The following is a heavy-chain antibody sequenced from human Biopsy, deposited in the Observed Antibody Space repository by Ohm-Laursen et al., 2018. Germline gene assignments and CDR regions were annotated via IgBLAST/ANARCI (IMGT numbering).Heavy chain of an antibody. CDR2: ISPSGGGT. CDR1: EFSFSRYD. V-gene: IGHV1-46*01. D-gene: IGHD1-26*01. CDR3: AIFEGYSDDNLDYEHYGMDV. J-gene: IGHJ6*02. Sequence: GSSVKVSCKGSEFSFSRYDMHWVRQAPGRGLEWMGIISPSGGGTMDTQKFQDRLTMTRDTSTSTVHMELKSLKSEDTAVHYCAIFEGYSDDNLDYEHYGMDVWGQGTTVTVSS.